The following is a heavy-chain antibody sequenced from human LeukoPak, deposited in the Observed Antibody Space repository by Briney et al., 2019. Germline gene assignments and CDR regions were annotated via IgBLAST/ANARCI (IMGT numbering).Heavy chain of an antibody. D-gene: IGHD7-27*01. Sequence: GGSLRLSCVASGFSFSNFAMTWVRQAPGKGLEWVSSISGSGGSTDYADSVKGRFTISRDNSQNPLYLQMNSLRAEDRAVYYCAKTGDVSVRYFDHWGQGTLVTV. CDR3: AKTGDVSVRYFDH. V-gene: IGHV3-23*01. CDR1: GFSFSNFA. J-gene: IGHJ4*02. CDR2: ISGSGGST.